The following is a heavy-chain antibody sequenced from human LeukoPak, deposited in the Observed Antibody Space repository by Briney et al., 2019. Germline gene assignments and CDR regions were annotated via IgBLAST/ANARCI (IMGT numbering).Heavy chain of an antibody. Sequence: PGGSLRLSCAASGFPFSSYAMSWVRQAPGKGLEWVSYISSSGNTIYYADSVKGRFTISRDNAKNSLYLQMNSLRAEDTAVYYCAREMETDLVATPANDYWGQETLVTVSS. D-gene: IGHD5-12*01. J-gene: IGHJ4*02. CDR2: ISSSGNTI. CDR3: AREMETDLVATPANDY. CDR1: GFPFSSYA. V-gene: IGHV3-48*03.